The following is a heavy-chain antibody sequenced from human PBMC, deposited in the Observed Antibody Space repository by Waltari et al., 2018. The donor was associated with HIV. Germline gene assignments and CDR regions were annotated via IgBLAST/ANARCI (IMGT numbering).Heavy chain of an antibody. V-gene: IGHV3-23*01. J-gene: IGHJ4*02. D-gene: IGHD3-3*01. CDR3: VKGGGYYDSTGNVPFDY. CDR1: GFGFSSYA. Sequence: VQLLESGGGLVQSGGSLTLSCAASGFGFSSYAMIWVRQGPGTGREWCSAIGGGCYRSYYVDSVKGRFTISRDNSKNTLSLQMNGLRAEDTAVYYCVKGGGYYDSTGNVPFDYWGQGSLVTVSS. CDR2: IGGGCYRS.